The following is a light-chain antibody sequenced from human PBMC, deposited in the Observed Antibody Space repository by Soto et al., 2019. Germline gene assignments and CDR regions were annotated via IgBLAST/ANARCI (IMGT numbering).Light chain of an antibody. V-gene: IGKV3-20*01. CDR3: QQSGSSPGT. J-gene: IGKJ2*01. CDR2: GAS. CDR1: QSIGSY. Sequence: EIVLTQSPGTLYFSPGERATLSCRASQSIGSYLAWYQQKPGQAPRLLIYGASSRATGIPDRFSGSGSGTDFSLTITRLEPADFAVYYCQQSGSSPGTFGQGTKLEIK.